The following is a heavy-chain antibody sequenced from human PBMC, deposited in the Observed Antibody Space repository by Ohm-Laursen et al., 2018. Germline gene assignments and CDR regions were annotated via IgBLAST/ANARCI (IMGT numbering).Heavy chain of an antibody. D-gene: IGHD2-21*02. Sequence: TLSLTCIVSGGSVSSGGNYWSWIRQLPQKGLEWIGYVSSSGTTYYNPSLNSRVSISLDPSKNQFSLKLRSVTAADTATYYCARDSPDLPCIKDCYSRGFDYWGQGTLVSVSS. J-gene: IGHJ4*02. CDR3: ARDSPDLPCIKDCYSRGFDY. CDR1: GGSVSSGGNY. CDR2: VSSSGTT. V-gene: IGHV4-31*03.